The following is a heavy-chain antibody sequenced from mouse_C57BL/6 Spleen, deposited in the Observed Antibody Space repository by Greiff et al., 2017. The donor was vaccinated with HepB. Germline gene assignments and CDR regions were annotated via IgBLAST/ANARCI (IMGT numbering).Heavy chain of an antibody. CDR2: IYWDDDK. D-gene: IGHD2-4*01. CDR1: GFSLSTSGMG. CDR3: ARRGSYDYDEEGAMDY. Sequence: QVTLKESGPGILQSSQTLSLTCSFSGFSLSTSGMGVSWIRQPSGKGLEWLAHIYWDDDKRYNPSLKSRLTISKDTSRNQVFLKITSVDTADTATYYCARRGSYDYDEEGAMDYWGQGTSVTVSS. V-gene: IGHV8-12*01. J-gene: IGHJ4*01.